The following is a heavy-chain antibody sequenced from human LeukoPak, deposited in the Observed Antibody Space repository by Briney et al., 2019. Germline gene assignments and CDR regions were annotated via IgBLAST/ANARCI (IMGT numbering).Heavy chain of an antibody. CDR3: AKGPGSYIYYFDY. Sequence: PGGSLRLSCAASGFTFSSYAMSWVRQAPGKGLEWVSAISGSGGSTYYADSVKGRFTISRDNSKNTLYLQMNSLRAEDAAVYYCAKGPGSYIYYFDYWGQGTLVTVSS. J-gene: IGHJ4*02. V-gene: IGHV3-23*01. D-gene: IGHD3-10*01. CDR2: ISGSGGST. CDR1: GFTFSSYA.